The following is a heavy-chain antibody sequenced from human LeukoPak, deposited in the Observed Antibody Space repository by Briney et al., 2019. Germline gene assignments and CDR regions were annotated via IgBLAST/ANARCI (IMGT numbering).Heavy chain of an antibody. V-gene: IGHV1-24*01. Sequence: ASVKVSCKASGGTFSSYAISWVRQAPGKGLEWMGGFDPEDGETIYAQKFQGRVTMTEDTSTDTAYMELSSLRSEDTAVYYCARGDWELRDFDYWGQGTLVTVSS. CDR1: GGTFSSYA. CDR3: ARGDWELRDFDY. J-gene: IGHJ4*02. CDR2: FDPEDGET. D-gene: IGHD1-26*01.